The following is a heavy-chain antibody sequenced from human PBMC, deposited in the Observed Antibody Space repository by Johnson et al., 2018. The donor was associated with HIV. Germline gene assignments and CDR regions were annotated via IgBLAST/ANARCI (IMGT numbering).Heavy chain of an antibody. CDR2: ISYDGSNK. Sequence: QVQLVESGGGVVQPGRSLRLSCAASGFTFSSYAMHWVRQAPGKGLEWVAVISYDGSNKYYADSVKGRFTISRDNSKNTLYLQMNCLRAEDTAVYYCTTDQVGRNYGGKYHIWGQGTMVTVSS. CDR3: TTDQVGRNYGGKYHI. CDR1: GFTFSSYA. V-gene: IGHV3-30*04. D-gene: IGHD1-7*01. J-gene: IGHJ3*02.